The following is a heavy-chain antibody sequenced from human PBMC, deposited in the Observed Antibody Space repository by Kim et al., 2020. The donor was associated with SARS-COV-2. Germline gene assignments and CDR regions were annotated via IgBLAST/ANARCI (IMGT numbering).Heavy chain of an antibody. CDR3: ARDYDDFWSGYINRNWFDP. D-gene: IGHD3-3*01. Sequence: SETLSLTCTVSGGSISSYYWSWIRQPAGKGLEWNGRIYTSGSTNYNPSLKSRVTMSVDTSKNQFSLKLSSVTAADTAVYYCARDYDDFWSGYINRNWFDPWGQGTLVTVSS. CDR2: IYTSGST. J-gene: IGHJ5*02. V-gene: IGHV4-4*07. CDR1: GGSISSYY.